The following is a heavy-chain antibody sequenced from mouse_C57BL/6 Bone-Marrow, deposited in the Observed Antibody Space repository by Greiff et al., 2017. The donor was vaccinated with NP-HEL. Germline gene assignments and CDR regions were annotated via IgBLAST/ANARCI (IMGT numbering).Heavy chain of an antibody. CDR1: GYSITSGYY. J-gene: IGHJ4*01. D-gene: IGHD1-1*01. Sequence: EVQLQESGPGLVKPSQSLSLTCSVTGYSITSGYYWNWIRQFPGNKLEWMGYISYDGSNNYNPSLKNRISITRDTSKSQFFLKLNSGTTEDTATYYCARAGSSLYYAMDYWGQGTSVTVSS. CDR2: ISYDGSN. V-gene: IGHV3-6*01. CDR3: ARAGSSLYYAMDY.